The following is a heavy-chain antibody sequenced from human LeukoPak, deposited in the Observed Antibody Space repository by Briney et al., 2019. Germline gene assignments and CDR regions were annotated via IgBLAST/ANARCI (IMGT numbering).Heavy chain of an antibody. CDR3: ARNHGSGRGEWFDP. CDR2: IYYSGST. V-gene: IGHV4-59*01. D-gene: IGHD3-10*01. Sequence: PSETLSLTCAVYDGSFSGYYWSWIRQPPGKGLEWIGYIYYSGSTKYNPSLKSRVTISVDTSKNQFSLKMSSVTAADTAVYYCARNHGSGRGEWFDPWGQGTLVTVSS. J-gene: IGHJ5*02. CDR1: DGSFSGYY.